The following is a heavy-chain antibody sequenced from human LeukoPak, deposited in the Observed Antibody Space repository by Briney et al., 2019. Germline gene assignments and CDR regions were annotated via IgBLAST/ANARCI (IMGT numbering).Heavy chain of an antibody. V-gene: IGHV7-4-1*02. Sequence: ASVKVSCKASRYTFTTYSMNWVRQAPGQGLEWMGWINTDTGNPTYAQGFTGRFVFSLDTSVSTAYLQISSLKAEDTAVYYCARGTYGGNSGDTFDIWGQGTMVTVSS. CDR2: INTDTGNP. J-gene: IGHJ3*02. D-gene: IGHD4-23*01. CDR1: RYTFTTYS. CDR3: ARGTYGGNSGDTFDI.